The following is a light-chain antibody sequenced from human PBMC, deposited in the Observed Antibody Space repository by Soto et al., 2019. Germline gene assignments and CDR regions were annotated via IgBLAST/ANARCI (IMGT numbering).Light chain of an antibody. CDR3: LHTDSVPYT. CDR1: QSISSY. J-gene: IGKJ2*01. V-gene: IGKV1-39*01. CDR2: FAS. Sequence: DIQMTQSPSSLSASVGDRVTLTCRASQSISSYLNWYQLKPGRPPKLLIYFASSLQAGVPSRFSGAGSETDFTLTITALQPEDFTSYFCLHTDSVPYTFGQGT.